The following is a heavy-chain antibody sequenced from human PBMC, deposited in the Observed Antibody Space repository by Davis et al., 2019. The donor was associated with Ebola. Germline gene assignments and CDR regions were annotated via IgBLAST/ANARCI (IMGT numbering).Heavy chain of an antibody. CDR2: ISYSGNT. J-gene: IGHJ5*02. D-gene: IGHD2-2*01. Sequence: MPSETLSLTCTVSGGSISPYYWSWIRQPPGKGLEWIAYISYSGNTQYNPSLESRVAISVDKVNNQFSLRLRSVTAADTAVYYCARGNHYCSSTSCYSSWFDPWGQGTLVTVSS. V-gene: IGHV4-59*01. CDR1: GGSISPYY. CDR3: ARGNHYCSSTSCYSSWFDP.